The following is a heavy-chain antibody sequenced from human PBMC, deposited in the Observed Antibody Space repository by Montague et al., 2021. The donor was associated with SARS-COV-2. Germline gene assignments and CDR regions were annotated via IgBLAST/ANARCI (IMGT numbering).Heavy chain of an antibody. Sequence: SETLSLTCTVSGGSISGFYWSWFRQPPGKGLEWIGCISDSGSTNYNPSLTSRVTMSVDTSKNQFSLKVNSVTAADTAVYYCARHYSATLPAVYWGQGTLVTVSS. V-gene: IGHV4-59*08. CDR2: ISDSGST. D-gene: IGHD2-15*01. CDR3: ARHYSATLPAVY. CDR1: GGSISGFY. J-gene: IGHJ4*02.